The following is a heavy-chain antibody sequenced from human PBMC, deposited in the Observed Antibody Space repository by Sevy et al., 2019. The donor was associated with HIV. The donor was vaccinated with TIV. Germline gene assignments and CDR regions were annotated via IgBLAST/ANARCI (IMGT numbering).Heavy chain of an antibody. CDR2: ISSSGSNI. D-gene: IGHD3-3*01. CDR1: GFTFSDYY. J-gene: IGHJ4*02. V-gene: IGHV3-11*01. Sequence: GGSLRLSCAASGFTFSDYYMSWIRQAPGKGLEWVSYISSSGSNIYYADSVKGRFTVSRDNAKNSMYLQMNSLRAEDTSLYYCARDLHRGLSGSTSGYWGQGTLVTVSS. CDR3: ARDLHRGLSGSTSGY.